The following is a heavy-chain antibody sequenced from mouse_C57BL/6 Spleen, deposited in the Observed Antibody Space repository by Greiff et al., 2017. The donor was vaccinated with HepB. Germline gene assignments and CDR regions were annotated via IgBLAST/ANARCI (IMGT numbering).Heavy chain of an antibody. Sequence: EVMLVESGEGLVKPGGSLKLSCAASGFTFSSYAMSWVRQTPEKRLEWVAYISSGGDYIYYADTVKGRFTISRDNARNTLYLQMSSLKSEDTAMYYCTRAPLYYGNYEGYAMDYWGQRTSVTVSS. J-gene: IGHJ4*01. D-gene: IGHD2-1*01. CDR2: ISSGGDYI. CDR1: GFTFSSYA. CDR3: TRAPLYYGNYEGYAMDY. V-gene: IGHV5-9-1*02.